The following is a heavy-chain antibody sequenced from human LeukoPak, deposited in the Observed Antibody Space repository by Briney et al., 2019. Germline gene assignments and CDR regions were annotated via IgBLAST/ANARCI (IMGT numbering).Heavy chain of an antibody. CDR3: VRDVHSSGSFV. D-gene: IGHD3-10*01. V-gene: IGHV3-48*01. CDR2: IRCSGSII. CDR1: GFTLSSYS. J-gene: IGHJ4*02. Sequence: PGGSLRLSCAASGFTLSSYSMNWVRQAPGKGLEWISYIRCSGSIINYAESVKGRFTIYRDNAKSSLYLQMNSLRAEDTAVYYCVRDVHSSGSFVWGQGTLVTVSS.